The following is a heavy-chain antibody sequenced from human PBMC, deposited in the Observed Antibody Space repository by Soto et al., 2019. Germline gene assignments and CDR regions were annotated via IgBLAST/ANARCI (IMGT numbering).Heavy chain of an antibody. Sequence: PGGSLRLSCSASGFTFSSYAMHWVRQAPGKGLEYVSAISSNGGSTYYADSVKGRFTISRDNSKNTLYLQMNSLRVEDTALYYCAKGQYSGVAGGLDYWGQGTLVTVSS. J-gene: IGHJ4*02. D-gene: IGHD1-26*01. V-gene: IGHV3-64*04. CDR1: GFTFSSYA. CDR2: ISSNGGST. CDR3: AKGQYSGVAGGLDY.